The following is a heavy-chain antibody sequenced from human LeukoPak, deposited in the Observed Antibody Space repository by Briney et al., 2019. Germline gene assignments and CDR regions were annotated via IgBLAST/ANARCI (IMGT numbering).Heavy chain of an antibody. CDR2: IHDSGTT. Sequence: PSVTLSLNCTVSGGSTSGSYWNWIRQPPGKGLEWIGCIHDSGTTNYNPSLKSRVTISLHTSKNQFSLRLTSVTAADTAVYYCAIEHDGATYSNLWGQGTLVAASS. V-gene: IGHV4-59*01. J-gene: IGHJ5*02. D-gene: IGHD5-12*01. CDR1: GGSTSGSY. CDR3: AIEHDGATYSNL.